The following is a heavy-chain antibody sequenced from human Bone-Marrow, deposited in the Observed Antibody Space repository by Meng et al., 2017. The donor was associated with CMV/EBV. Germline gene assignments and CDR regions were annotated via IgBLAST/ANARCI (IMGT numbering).Heavy chain of an antibody. V-gene: IGHV3-30-3*01. J-gene: IGHJ5*02. Sequence: GESLKISCAASGFTFSSYAMHWVRQAPGKGLEWVAVISYDGSNKYYADSVKGRFTISRDNSKNTLYLQMNSLRAEDTAVYYCARDGTGYDFWSARNWFDPWGQGNLVNVDS. CDR3: ARDGTGYDFWSARNWFDP. CDR2: ISYDGSNK. CDR1: GFTFSSYA. D-gene: IGHD3-3*01.